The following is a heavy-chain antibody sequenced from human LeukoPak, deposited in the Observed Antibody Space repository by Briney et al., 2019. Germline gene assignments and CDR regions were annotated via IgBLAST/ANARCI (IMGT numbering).Heavy chain of an antibody. V-gene: IGHV4-30-4*08. J-gene: IGHJ4*02. D-gene: IGHD1-26*01. CDR1: GGSISSGDYY. CDR2: IYYSGST. CDR3: ARGKVGATGVGFDY. Sequence: SQTLSLTCTVSGGSISSGDYYWSWIRQPPGKGLEWIEYIYYSGSTYYNPSLKSRVTISVDTSKNQFSLKLSSVTAADTAVYYCARGKVGATGVGFDYWGQGTLVTVSS.